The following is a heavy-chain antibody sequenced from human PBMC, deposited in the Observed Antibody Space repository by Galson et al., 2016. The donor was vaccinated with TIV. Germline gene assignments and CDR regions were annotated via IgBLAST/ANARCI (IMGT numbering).Heavy chain of an antibody. V-gene: IGHV3-15*01. Sequence: SLRLSCAASGFTFSNAWMSWVRQAPGKGPEWVGRIKSETDGGTTDYAAPVKGRFTISRDDSKNTLYLQMNTLKTEDTAVYYCHCSSTSCYVRWFDPWGQGTLVTVSS. CDR1: GFTFSNAW. CDR2: IKSETDGGTT. D-gene: IGHD2-2*01. J-gene: IGHJ5*02. CDR3: HCSSTSCYVRWFDP.